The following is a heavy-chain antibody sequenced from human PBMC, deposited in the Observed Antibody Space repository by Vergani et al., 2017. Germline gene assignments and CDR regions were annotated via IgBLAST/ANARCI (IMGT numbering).Heavy chain of an antibody. D-gene: IGHD5-12*01. CDR3: TKGSRGYTGYFFDY. CDR2: VSGSSATP. CDR1: GFSFPGYA. V-gene: IGHV3-23*01. J-gene: IGHJ4*02. Sequence: EVQLLESGGGLVQPGGSLRLSCEASGFSFPGYAMSWVRQAPGKGLEWVSSVSGSSATPYYADSVKGRFIISRDNSKNTLHLQMNSLRADDTAVYYCTKGSRGYTGYFFDYWGRGTLATVCS.